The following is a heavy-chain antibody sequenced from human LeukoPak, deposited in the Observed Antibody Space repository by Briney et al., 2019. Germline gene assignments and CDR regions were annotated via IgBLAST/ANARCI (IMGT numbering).Heavy chain of an antibody. Sequence: SETLSLTCTVSAAISSFYWSWLRQPPGKGLEWIGYAFHTGHTNYNPSLKSRVTMSIDPSKDQFSLEVTSVTAADTAVYYCAGSIFGYPWFDPWGQGTLVTVSS. CDR1: AAISSFY. V-gene: IGHV4-59*01. J-gene: IGHJ5*02. CDR3: AGSIFGYPWFDP. D-gene: IGHD3-9*01. CDR2: AFHTGHT.